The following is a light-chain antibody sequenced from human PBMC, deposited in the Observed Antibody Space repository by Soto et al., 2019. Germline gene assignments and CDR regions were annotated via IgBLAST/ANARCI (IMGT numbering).Light chain of an antibody. CDR1: QSISSW. CDR2: KAS. Sequence: DIQMTQSPSTLSASVGDRVTITCRASQSISSWLAWYQQKPGKAPKLLMYKASSLESGVPSRFSGSGSGTEFTLAISSPQPDDFATYYCQQYNSYSWTFGQGTKVDI. V-gene: IGKV1-5*03. CDR3: QQYNSYSWT. J-gene: IGKJ1*01.